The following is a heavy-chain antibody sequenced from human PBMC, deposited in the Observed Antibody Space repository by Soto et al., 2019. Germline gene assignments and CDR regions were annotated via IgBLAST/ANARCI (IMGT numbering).Heavy chain of an antibody. CDR1: DGSISGLY. Sequence: QVQLQESGPGLVKPSETLSLTCSVSDGSISGLYWTWVRHPPGKGLEWIGWIYSSGTTNYNPSLKSRVTISVDTSNNQFSLKLSSVTAAATAIYYCARLRHPYFMDAWGKGTTVNVSS. V-gene: IGHV4-59*08. CDR3: ARLRHPYFMDA. D-gene: IGHD1-1*01. J-gene: IGHJ6*03. CDR2: IYSSGTT.